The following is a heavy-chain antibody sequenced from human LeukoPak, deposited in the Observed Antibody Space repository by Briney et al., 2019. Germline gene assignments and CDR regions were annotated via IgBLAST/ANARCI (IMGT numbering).Heavy chain of an antibody. J-gene: IGHJ4*02. CDR2: IWYDGSNK. Sequence: PGGSLRLSCAASGFTFSGYGMHWVRQSPGKGLEWVAVIWYDGSNKYYADSVKGRFTISRDNSKNTLYLQMNSLRAEDTAVYYCATAGRLSYYFDYWGQGTLVTVSS. CDR3: ATAGRLSYYFDY. D-gene: IGHD6-6*01. V-gene: IGHV3-33*01. CDR1: GFTFSGYG.